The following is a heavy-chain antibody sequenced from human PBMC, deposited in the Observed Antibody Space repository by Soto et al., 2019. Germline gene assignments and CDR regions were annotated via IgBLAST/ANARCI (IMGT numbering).Heavy chain of an antibody. D-gene: IGHD3-10*01. CDR1: GFTFSGSA. CDR3: TRHKEWFGQDYYYYGMDV. J-gene: IGHJ6*02. V-gene: IGHV3-73*01. CDR2: IRSKANSYAT. Sequence: VGSLRLSCAASGFTFSGSAMHWVRQASGKGLEWVGRIRSKANSYATAYAASVKGRFTISRDDSKNTAYLQMNSLKTEDTAVYYCTRHKEWFGQDYYYYGMDVWGQGTTVTVSS.